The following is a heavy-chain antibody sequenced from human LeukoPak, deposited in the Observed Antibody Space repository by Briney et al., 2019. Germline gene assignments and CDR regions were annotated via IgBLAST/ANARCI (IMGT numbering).Heavy chain of an antibody. CDR1: GGSISSSSYY. V-gene: IGHV4-39*07. CDR3: ARDIYGDYYNWFDP. CDR2: IYYSGST. J-gene: IGHJ5*02. D-gene: IGHD4-17*01. Sequence: SETLSLTCTVSGGSISSSSYYWGWIRQPPGKGLEWIGSIYYSGSTNYNPSLKSRVTISVDTSKNQFSLKLSSVTAADTAVYYCARDIYGDYYNWFDPWGQGTLVTVSS.